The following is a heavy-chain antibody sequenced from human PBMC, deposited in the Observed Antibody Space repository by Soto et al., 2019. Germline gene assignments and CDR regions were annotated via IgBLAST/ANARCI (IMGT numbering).Heavy chain of an antibody. CDR3: ARAPLPPYCSSTSCYVHYYYMDV. J-gene: IGHJ6*03. Sequence: GGSLRLSCPASGVTFISYATHCVRQAPVKGLEWVAVIWYDGSNKYYADPVKGRFTISRDNSKNTLYLQMNSLRAEDTAVYYCARAPLPPYCSSTSCYVHYYYMDVWGKGTTVTVSS. D-gene: IGHD2-2*01. CDR1: GVTFISYA. V-gene: IGHV3-33*01. CDR2: IWYDGSNK.